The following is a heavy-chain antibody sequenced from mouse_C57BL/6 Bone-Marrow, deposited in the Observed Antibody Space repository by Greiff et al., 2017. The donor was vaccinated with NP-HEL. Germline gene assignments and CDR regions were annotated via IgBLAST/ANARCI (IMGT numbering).Heavy chain of an antibody. CDR1: GFTFSSYG. CDR3: ARAGYYCAMDY. CDR2: ISSGGSYT. D-gene: IGHD2-2*01. J-gene: IGHJ4*01. V-gene: IGHV5-6*01. Sequence: EVKLMESGGDLVKPGGSLKLSCAASGFTFSSYGMSWVRQTPDKRLEWVATISSGGSYTYYPDSVKGRFTISRDNAKNTLYLQMSSLKSEDTAMYYCARAGYYCAMDYWGQGTSVTVSS.